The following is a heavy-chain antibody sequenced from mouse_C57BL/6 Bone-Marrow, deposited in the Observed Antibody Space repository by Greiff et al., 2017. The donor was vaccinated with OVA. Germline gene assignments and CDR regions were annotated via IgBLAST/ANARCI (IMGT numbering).Heavy chain of an antibody. CDR3: ARSGSDYGGYYYAMDY. J-gene: IGHJ4*01. CDR2: IYPGDGDT. D-gene: IGHD2-4*01. V-gene: IGHV1-82*01. CDR1: GYAFSSSW. Sequence: QVQLQQSGPELVKPGASVKISCKASGYAFSSSWMNWVKQRPGKGLEWIGRIYPGDGDTNYNGKFKGKATLTADKSSSTAYMQLSSLTSEDSAVYFWARSGSDYGGYYYAMDYWGQGTSVTVSS.